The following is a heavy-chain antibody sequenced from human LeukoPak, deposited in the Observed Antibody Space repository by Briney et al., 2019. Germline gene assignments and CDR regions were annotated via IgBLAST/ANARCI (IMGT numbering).Heavy chain of an antibody. CDR2: IIPILGTA. J-gene: IGHJ6*03. V-gene: IGHV1-69*05. D-gene: IGHD1-26*01. Sequence: SVKVSCKASGGTFSSYAISWVRQAPGQGLEWMGGIIPILGTANYAQKFQGRVTITTDESTSTAYMELSSLRSEDTAVYYCARPPWEHRDYYYYMDVWGKGTTVTVSS. CDR1: GGTFSSYA. CDR3: ARPPWEHRDYYYYMDV.